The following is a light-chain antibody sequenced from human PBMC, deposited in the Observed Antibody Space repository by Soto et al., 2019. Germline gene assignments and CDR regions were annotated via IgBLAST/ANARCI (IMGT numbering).Light chain of an antibody. Sequence: TQSPATLSVSPGERATLSCRASQSVGSDLAWYQQKPGQAPTFLIFSASTRATGIPARFSGSGSGTDFTLTISRVEPEDFAVYYCQQYKNWFSISFGQGTRLEIK. CDR3: QQYKNWFSIS. V-gene: IGKV3-15*01. J-gene: IGKJ5*01. CDR1: QSVGSD. CDR2: SAS.